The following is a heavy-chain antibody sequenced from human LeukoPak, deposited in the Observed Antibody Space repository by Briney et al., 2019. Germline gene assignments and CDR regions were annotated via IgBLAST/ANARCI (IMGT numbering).Heavy chain of an antibody. CDR2: IYYSGST. J-gene: IGHJ3*02. CDR1: GGSISSYY. V-gene: IGHV4-59*08. Sequence: SETPSLTCTVSGGSISSYYWTWIRQPPGKGLQWIGYIYYSGSTEYNPSLKSRVTISIDPSNKQFSLNLSSVTAADTAVYYCARRCSGPTCYTDAYDIWGQGTMVTVSS. CDR3: ARRCSGPTCYTDAYDI. D-gene: IGHD2-2*02.